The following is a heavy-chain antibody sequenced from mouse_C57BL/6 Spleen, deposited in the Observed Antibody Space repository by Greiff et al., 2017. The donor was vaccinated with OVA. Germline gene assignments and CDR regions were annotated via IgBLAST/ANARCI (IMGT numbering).Heavy chain of an antibody. V-gene: IGHV1-76*01. J-gene: IGHJ4*01. Sequence: QVQLQQSGAELVRPGASVKLSCKASGYTFTDYYINWVKQRPGQGLEWIARIYPGSGNTSYNEKFKGKATLTAAKSSSTAYMQLSSLTSEDSAVYVCARSTSNPGYAMDYWGQGTSVTVSS. CDR1: GYTFTDYY. CDR3: ARSTSNPGYAMDY. CDR2: IYPGSGNT. D-gene: IGHD5-1*01.